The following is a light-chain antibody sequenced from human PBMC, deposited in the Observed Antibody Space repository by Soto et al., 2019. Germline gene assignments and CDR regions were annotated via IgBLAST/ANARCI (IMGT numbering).Light chain of an antibody. Sequence: DIRLKMSPPFQSVSVGVRFIISCRASQAMNNYIAWYQQKPGKAPNLLIYGASTLQSGVPSRFRGSESGAVFTLTISSLQPEDFATYYCQQLHSYPITFGQGTRLEIK. CDR1: QAMNNY. CDR3: QQLHSYPIT. V-gene: IGKV1-9*01. CDR2: GAS. J-gene: IGKJ5*01.